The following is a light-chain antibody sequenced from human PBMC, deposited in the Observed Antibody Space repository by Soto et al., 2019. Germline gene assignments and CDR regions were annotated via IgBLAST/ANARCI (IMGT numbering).Light chain of an antibody. CDR3: CSYAGGSTWL. J-gene: IGLJ3*02. Sequence: QSALTQPASVSGSPGQSITISCAGTSADVGRYKLVSWYQHYPGKGPKLLIYEDSQRPSGVSNRFSGSKSGNTASLTISGLQAEDEADYHCCSYAGGSTWLFGGGTQLTVL. CDR2: EDS. V-gene: IGLV2-23*01. CDR1: SADVGRYKL.